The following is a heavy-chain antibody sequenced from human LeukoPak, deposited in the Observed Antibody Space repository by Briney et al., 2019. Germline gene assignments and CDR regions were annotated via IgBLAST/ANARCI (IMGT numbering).Heavy chain of an antibody. J-gene: IGHJ4*02. CDR2: ISGSGGST. CDR3: AKGSEGELSSLLGLDFDY. D-gene: IGHD3-16*02. CDR1: GFTFSSYA. V-gene: IGHV3-23*01. Sequence: GGSLRLSGAASGFTFSSYAMSWVRQAPGKGLEWVSAISGSGGSTYYADSVKGRFTMSRDNSKNTLYLQMNSLRAEDAAVYYCAKGSEGELSSLLGLDFDYWGQRTLVTVSS.